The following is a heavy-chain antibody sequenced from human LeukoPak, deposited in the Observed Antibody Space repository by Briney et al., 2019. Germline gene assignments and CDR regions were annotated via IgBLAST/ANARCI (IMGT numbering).Heavy chain of an antibody. V-gene: IGHV3-23*01. CDR1: GFTFSSYA. Sequence: GGSLRLSCAASGFTFSSYAMSWVRQAPGKGLEWVSAISGSGGSTYYADSVKGRFTISRDNSKNTLYLQMNSPRAEDTAVYYCAKVNRPPGIAVAGSVDYWGQGTLVTVSS. J-gene: IGHJ4*02. D-gene: IGHD6-19*01. CDR2: ISGSGGST. CDR3: AKVNRPPGIAVAGSVDY.